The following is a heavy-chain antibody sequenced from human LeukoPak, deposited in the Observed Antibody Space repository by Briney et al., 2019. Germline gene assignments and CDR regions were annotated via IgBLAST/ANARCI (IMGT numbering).Heavy chain of an antibody. Sequence: GGSLRLSCAASGFTVSSNYMSWVRQAPGKGLEWVSVIYSGGGTYYADSVKGRFTISRDNSKNTLYLQMNSLRAEDTAVYYCARDRDGYNLFDYWGQGTLVTVSS. CDR2: IYSGGGT. CDR1: GFTVSSNY. CDR3: ARDRDGYNLFDY. V-gene: IGHV3-53*01. J-gene: IGHJ4*02. D-gene: IGHD5-24*01.